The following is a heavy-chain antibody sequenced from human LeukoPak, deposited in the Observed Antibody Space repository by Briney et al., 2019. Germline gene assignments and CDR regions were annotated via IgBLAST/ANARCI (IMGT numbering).Heavy chain of an antibody. Sequence: SETLSLTCTVSGGSISSYHWIWIRQPPGKGLEWIGHIHYSGSTNSNPSLKSRVTTSVDTSKKQFSLKLRSVTAADTAVYYCARSVSWGLLVRDDAFDIWGQGTMVTVSS. CDR3: ARSVSWGLLVRDDAFDI. CDR1: GGSISSYH. D-gene: IGHD2-21*01. V-gene: IGHV4-59*08. J-gene: IGHJ3*02. CDR2: IHYSGST.